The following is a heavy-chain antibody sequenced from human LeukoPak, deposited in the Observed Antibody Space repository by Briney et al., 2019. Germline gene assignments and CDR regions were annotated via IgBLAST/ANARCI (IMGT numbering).Heavy chain of an antibody. CDR2: SSETGTAY. V-gene: IGHV3-11*04. CDR1: GFTLRDYF. Sequence: PGGSLRLSCAASGFTLRDYFMSWIRQPPGKGLEWIAYSSETGTAYSYAASVKGRFTISRDNAKNSLFLQMDSLTADDTALYYCVRGGERTGNSYFDLWGRGTLVTVSS. CDR3: VRGGERTGNSYFDL. D-gene: IGHD2-8*02. J-gene: IGHJ2*01.